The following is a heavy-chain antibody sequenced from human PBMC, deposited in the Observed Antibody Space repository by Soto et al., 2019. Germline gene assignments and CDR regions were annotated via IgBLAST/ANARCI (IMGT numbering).Heavy chain of an antibody. J-gene: IGHJ4*02. CDR3: ARIPERPMQQLAYDY. D-gene: IGHD6-13*01. CDR2: IFSNDEQ. CDR1: GFSLSNARMG. Sequence: KESGPVLVKPTETLTLTCPVSGFSLSNARMGVSWIRQPPGTALEWLAHIFSNDEQSYSTSLKSRLTISKDTSKSQVVLTMTNMDPVDTATYYCARIPERPMQQLAYDYWGQGTLVTVSS. V-gene: IGHV2-26*01.